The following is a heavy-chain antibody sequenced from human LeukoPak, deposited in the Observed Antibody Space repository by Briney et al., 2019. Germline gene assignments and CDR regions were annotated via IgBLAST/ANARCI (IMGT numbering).Heavy chain of an antibody. CDR2: ISYTWRT. J-gene: IGHJ4*02. V-gene: IGHV4-30-4*08. CDR3: ARRLGGNGGLDY. Sequence: PSQTPSLTCTVSGDTINSGDYYWTWVRQPPGKGLEWIGYISYTWRTYYNPSLNSRLTISIDTSKNHFSLRLTSVTAADTAVYYCARRLGGNGGLDYWGQGTLVTVSS. CDR1: GDTINSGDYY. D-gene: IGHD4-23*01.